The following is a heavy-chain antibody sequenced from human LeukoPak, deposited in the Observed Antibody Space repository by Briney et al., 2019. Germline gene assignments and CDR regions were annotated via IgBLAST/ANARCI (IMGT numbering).Heavy chain of an antibody. CDR1: RFRFIEYR. V-gene: IGHV3-48*01. Sequence: LPCTASRFRFIEYRMNLVRQVPGNGLEWISYIGIDSGNTQYADSVRGRFTISADKAKNSLYLQMSSLRVDDTAVYYCARDHNYAFDNWGQGTLVSVAS. D-gene: IGHD1-1*01. CDR2: IGIDSGNT. CDR3: ARDHNYAFDN. J-gene: IGHJ4*02.